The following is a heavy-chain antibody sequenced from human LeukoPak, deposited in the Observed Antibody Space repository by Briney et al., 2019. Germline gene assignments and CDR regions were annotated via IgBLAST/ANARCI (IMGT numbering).Heavy chain of an antibody. V-gene: IGHV3-23*01. CDR1: GFTFSRYG. Sequence: QAGGSLRLSCAASGFTFSRYGMSWVRQAPGKGPQWVSAITGSGGTTYYADSVKGRFTISRDNSKNTLYLQMNSLRAEDTAVYHCAKIQGYFDYWGQGNLVTVSS. J-gene: IGHJ4*02. CDR3: AKIQGYFDY. CDR2: ITGSGGTT.